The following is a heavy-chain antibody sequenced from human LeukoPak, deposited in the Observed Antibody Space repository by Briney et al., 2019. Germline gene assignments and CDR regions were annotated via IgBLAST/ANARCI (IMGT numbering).Heavy chain of an antibody. J-gene: IGHJ3*02. CDR1: GFTFSSYS. CDR3: ARDWFCSSTSCSTLNSYDAFEI. Sequence: GGSLRLSCAASGFTFSSYSMNWVRQAPGKGLEWVSSISSSSSYIYYADSVKGRFTISRDNAKNSLYLQMNSLRAEDTAVYYCARDWFCSSTSCSTLNSYDAFEILGQGTMVTVSS. D-gene: IGHD2-2*01. V-gene: IGHV3-21*01. CDR2: ISSSSSYI.